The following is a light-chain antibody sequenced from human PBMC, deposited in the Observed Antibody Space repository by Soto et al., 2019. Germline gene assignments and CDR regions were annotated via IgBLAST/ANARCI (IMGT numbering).Light chain of an antibody. J-gene: IGKJ1*01. CDR3: QHYNSYSEA. CDR1: QTIISW. V-gene: IGKV1-5*03. Sequence: DIQMTQSPSTLSGSVGDRVTITCRASQTIISWFSWYQQKPGKAPKLLIYKASTLKSGVPSRFSGSGSGTEFTLTISSLQPDDFATYYCQHYNSYSEAFGQGTKVDIK. CDR2: KAS.